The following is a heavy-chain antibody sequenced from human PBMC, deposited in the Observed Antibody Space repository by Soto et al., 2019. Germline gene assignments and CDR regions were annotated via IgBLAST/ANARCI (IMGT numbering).Heavy chain of an antibody. CDR2: IYYSGQT. J-gene: IGHJ5*02. Sequence: SETLSLTCSVSGVSIRDSSYYWGWIRQPPGKGLQWIGSIYYSGQTYYNPSLKSRVTISIDRSKNQLSLNLTSVTATDTAFHSCDRHGSSWRQGTRGTVAS. V-gene: IGHV4-39*01. CDR3: DRHGSS. CDR1: GVSIRDSSYY. D-gene: IGHD3-16*02.